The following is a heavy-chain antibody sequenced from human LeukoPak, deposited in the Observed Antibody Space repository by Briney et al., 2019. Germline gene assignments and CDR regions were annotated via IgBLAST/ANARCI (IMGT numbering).Heavy chain of an antibody. CDR1: GFTFSSYA. CDR2: ISYDGSNK. J-gene: IGHJ4*02. CDR3: ARSRYYYGSGSYPSYYFDY. Sequence: GGSLRLSCAASGFTFSSYAMHWVRQAPGKGLEWVAVISYDGSNKYYADSVKGRFTISRDNSKNTLYLQMNSLRAEDTAVYYCARSRYYYGSGSYPSYYFDYWGQGTLVTVSS. D-gene: IGHD3-10*01. V-gene: IGHV3-30*04.